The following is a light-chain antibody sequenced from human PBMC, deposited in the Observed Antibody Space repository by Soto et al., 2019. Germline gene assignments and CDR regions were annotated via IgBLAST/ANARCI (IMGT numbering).Light chain of an antibody. V-gene: IGLV2-14*01. CDR3: SSYTNSGTYV. CDR1: SSDVGAYNY. Sequence: QSALTQPASVSGSPGQSITISCTGTSSDVGAYNYVSWYQQHPGKAPKLMIYDVSNRPSGISDRFSVSKSGNTASLTISNLQADDEADYYCSSYTNSGTYVFGTGTNVTVL. J-gene: IGLJ1*01. CDR2: DVS.